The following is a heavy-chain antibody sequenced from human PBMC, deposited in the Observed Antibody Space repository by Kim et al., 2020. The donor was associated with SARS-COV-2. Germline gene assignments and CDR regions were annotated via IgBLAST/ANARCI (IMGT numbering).Heavy chain of an antibody. Sequence: SETLSLTCAVYGGSFSGYYWSWIRQPPGKGLEWIGEINHSGSTNYNPSLKSRVTISVDTSKNQFSLKLSSVTAADTAVYYCARRGAEYFYGSSGYFDYWGQGTLVTVSS. CDR1: GGSFSGYY. CDR2: INHSGST. D-gene: IGHD3-22*01. J-gene: IGHJ4*02. V-gene: IGHV4-34*01. CDR3: ARRGAEYFYGSSGYFDY.